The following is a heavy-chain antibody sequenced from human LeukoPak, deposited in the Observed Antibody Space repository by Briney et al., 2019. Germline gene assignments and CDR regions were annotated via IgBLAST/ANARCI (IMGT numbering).Heavy chain of an antibody. V-gene: IGHV1-2*02. CDR3: ARDRGGITIFGLVTPDAFDI. D-gene: IGHD3-3*01. Sequence: ASVKVSCKASGYTFTGYYMHWVRQAPGQGLEWMGCINPNRGGTNYAQKFQGRVTMTRDTSISTAYMELSRLRSDDTAVYYCARDRGGITIFGLVTPDAFDIWGQGTMVTVSS. CDR1: GYTFTGYY. J-gene: IGHJ3*02. CDR2: INPNRGGT.